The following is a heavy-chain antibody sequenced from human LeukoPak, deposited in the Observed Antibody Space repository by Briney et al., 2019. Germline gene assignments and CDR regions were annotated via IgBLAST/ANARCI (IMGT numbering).Heavy chain of an antibody. CDR1: GGSISSYY. J-gene: IGHJ2*01. D-gene: IGHD3-9*01. CDR2: IYYTGST. Sequence: PSETLSLTCTVSGGSISSYYWSWIRQPPGKGLEWIGYIYYTGSTYYNPSLKSRVTISVDTSKNQFSLKLSSMTAADTAVYYCARSLGYDILTGYNRGWFFDLWGRGTLVTVSP. CDR3: ARSLGYDILTGYNRGWFFDL. V-gene: IGHV4-59*12.